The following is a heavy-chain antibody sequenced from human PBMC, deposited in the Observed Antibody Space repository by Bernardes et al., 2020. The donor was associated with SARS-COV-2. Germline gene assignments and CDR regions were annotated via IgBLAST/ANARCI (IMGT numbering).Heavy chain of an antibody. CDR1: GHTFTGYY. J-gene: IGHJ1*01. Sequence: ASVKVSCKASGHTFTGYYILWVLQPPGQGLQWLGWIIPHSRGTIYAPKFPGRVTMTRDTSISTAYMELSRLRSDDAAVYYCARDSVATIEAYFEHWGQGTLVTVSS. CDR2: IIPHSRGT. V-gene: IGHV1-2*02. D-gene: IGHD5-12*01. CDR3: ARDSVATIEAYFEH.